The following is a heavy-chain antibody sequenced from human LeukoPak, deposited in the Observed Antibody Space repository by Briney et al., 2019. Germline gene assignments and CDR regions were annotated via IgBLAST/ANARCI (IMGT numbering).Heavy chain of an antibody. CDR1: GYTFTNYG. CDR3: ARDIGPGPQFGAFDI. V-gene: IGHV1-18*01. J-gene: IGHJ3*02. D-gene: IGHD3-10*01. CDR2: ISAYNGNT. Sequence: ASVKVSCKASGYTFTNYGVSWVRQAPGQGLEWMGWISAYNGNTNYAQKLQGRVTMTTDTSTSTAYMELRSLRSDDTAVYYCARDIGPGPQFGAFDIWGQGTMVTVSS.